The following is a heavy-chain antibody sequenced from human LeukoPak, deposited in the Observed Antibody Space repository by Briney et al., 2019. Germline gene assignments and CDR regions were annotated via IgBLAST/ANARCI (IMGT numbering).Heavy chain of an antibody. J-gene: IGHJ4*02. D-gene: IGHD3-16*02. Sequence: SETLSLTCTVSGGSISSSSYYWGWIRQPPGKGLEWIGSIYYSGSTYYNPSLKSRVTISVDTSKNQFSLKLSSVTAADTAVYYCVRKGTAYYDYIWGSYRDKYYFDYWGQGTLVTVSS. CDR3: VRKGTAYYDYIWGSYRDKYYFDY. CDR1: GGSISSSSYY. V-gene: IGHV4-39*01. CDR2: IYYSGST.